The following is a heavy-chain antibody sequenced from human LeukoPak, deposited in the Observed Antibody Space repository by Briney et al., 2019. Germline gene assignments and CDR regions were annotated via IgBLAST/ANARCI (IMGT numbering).Heavy chain of an antibody. Sequence: SGPTLVKPTQTLTLTCTFSGFFLSTTGMGVGWIRQPPGKALEWLALIYWDDDKRYSPSLKNRLTITKDTSKNQVVLTMTNMDPVDTATYYCAHRPWIIGTYYFDYWGQGTLVTVSS. D-gene: IGHD3-10*01. J-gene: IGHJ4*02. CDR3: AHRPWIIGTYYFDY. CDR2: IYWDDDK. V-gene: IGHV2-5*02. CDR1: GFFLSTTGMG.